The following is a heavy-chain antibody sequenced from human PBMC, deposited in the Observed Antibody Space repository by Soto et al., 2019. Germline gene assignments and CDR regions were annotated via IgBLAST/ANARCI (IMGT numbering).Heavy chain of an antibody. Sequence: SETLSLTCTVSGGSISSYYWSWIRQPPGKGLEWIGYIYYSGGTNYNPSLKSRVTISVDTSKNQFSLKLSSVTAADTAVYYCARDSMTFFDYWGQGTLVTVSS. J-gene: IGHJ4*02. D-gene: IGHD3-3*02. V-gene: IGHV4-59*01. CDR3: ARDSMTFFDY. CDR2: IYYSGGT. CDR1: GGSISSYY.